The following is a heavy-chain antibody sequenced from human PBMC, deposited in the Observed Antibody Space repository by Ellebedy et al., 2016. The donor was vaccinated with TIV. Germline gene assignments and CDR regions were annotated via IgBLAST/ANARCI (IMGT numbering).Heavy chain of an antibody. CDR3: ARDDFWGGLYGLDV. CDR1: GYAFNSYA. J-gene: IGHJ6*02. CDR2: ITAYDGDT. Sequence: ASVKVSXXASGYAFNSYAINWVRQAPGQGLEWMGRITAYDGDTNYSQKVQDRVTMTTDTSTSTAYLELRSLRSDDTAIYYCARDDFWGGLYGLDVWGQGTTVTVTS. V-gene: IGHV1-18*04. D-gene: IGHD3-3*01.